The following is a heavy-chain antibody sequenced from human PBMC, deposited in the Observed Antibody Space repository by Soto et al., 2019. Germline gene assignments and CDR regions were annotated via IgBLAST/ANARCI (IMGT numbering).Heavy chain of an antibody. CDR1: GFSLSTSGVG. CDR2: IYWDDDK. D-gene: IGHD3-10*01. Sequence: QITLKESGPTLVKPTQTLTLTCTFSGFSLSTSGVGVGWIRQPPVKALEWLALIYWDDDKRYSPSLKSRLTITKNTSKNQVVLTMTNMDPVDTATYYCAHKKITMVRGVITPPFDYWGQGTLVTVSS. J-gene: IGHJ4*02. V-gene: IGHV2-5*02. CDR3: AHKKITMVRGVITPPFDY.